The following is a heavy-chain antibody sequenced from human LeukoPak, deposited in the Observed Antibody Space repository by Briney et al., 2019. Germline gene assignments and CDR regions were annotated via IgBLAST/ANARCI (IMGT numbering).Heavy chain of an antibody. V-gene: IGHV4-39*01. CDR3: ARTVQLERRWFDL. CDR2: IYYSGST. CDR1: GGSISSSSYY. D-gene: IGHD1-1*01. J-gene: IGHJ5*02. Sequence: SETLSLTCNVSGGSISSSSYYWGWIRQPPGNGLEWIGSIYYSGSTYYNPSLKSRVTISVDTSKNQFSLKLSSVTAADTAVYYCARTVQLERRWFDLWGQGTLVTVSS.